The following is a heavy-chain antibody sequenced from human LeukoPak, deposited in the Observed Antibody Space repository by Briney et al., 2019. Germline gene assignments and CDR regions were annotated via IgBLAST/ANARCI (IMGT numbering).Heavy chain of an antibody. D-gene: IGHD2-2*01. Sequence: SETLSLTCTVSGYSISSGYYWGWTRQPPGKGLEWIGSIYHSGSTYYNPSLKSRVTISVDTSKNQFSLKLSSVTAADTAVYYCARLDCSSTSCYPRGWIAVGDYFDYWGQGTLVTVSS. CDR1: GYSISSGYY. V-gene: IGHV4-38-2*02. CDR3: ARLDCSSTSCYPRGWIAVGDYFDY. J-gene: IGHJ4*02. CDR2: IYHSGST.